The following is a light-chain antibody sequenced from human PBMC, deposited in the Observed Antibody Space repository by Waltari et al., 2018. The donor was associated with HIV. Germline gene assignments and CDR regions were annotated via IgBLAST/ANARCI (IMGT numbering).Light chain of an antibody. V-gene: IGLV1-40*01. CDR1: SSNTGAGYH. CDR3: QSYDSSVSAWV. Sequence: QPVLTQPSSVSEAPGQRVTISCTGGSSNTGAGYHVHWYQQLPGSVPKRLIYRNNNRPSGVPDRFSGFKSGTSASLVITGLRAEDEADYYCQSYDSSVSAWVFGGGTKLTVL. J-gene: IGLJ3*02. CDR2: RNN.